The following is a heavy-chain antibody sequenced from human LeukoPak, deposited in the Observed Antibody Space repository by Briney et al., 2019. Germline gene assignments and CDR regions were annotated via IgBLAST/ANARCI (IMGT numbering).Heavy chain of an antibody. J-gene: IGHJ4*02. CDR1: GGSISSGGYY. Sequence: SQTLSLTCTVSGGSISSGGYYWSWIRQHPGKGLEWIGYIYYSGSTYYNPSLKSPATISVDTSQNKFSLKLSSVTAADTAVYYCARGGIQGIVVVPAAIDYWGQGALVTVSS. CDR3: ARGGIQGIVVVPAAIDY. V-gene: IGHV4-31*01. CDR2: IYYSGST. D-gene: IGHD2-2*01.